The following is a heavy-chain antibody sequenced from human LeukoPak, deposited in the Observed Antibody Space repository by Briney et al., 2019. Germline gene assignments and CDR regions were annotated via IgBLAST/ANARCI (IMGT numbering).Heavy chain of an antibody. CDR2: IKQDGSEK. J-gene: IGHJ4*02. CDR1: GFTFSSYW. D-gene: IGHD6-13*01. CDR3: AKEAGSSWYFGVYYFDY. V-gene: IGHV3-7*01. Sequence: GGSLRLSCAASGFTFSSYWMNWVRQAPGKGLEWVANIKQDGSEKYYVDSVKGRFTISRDNSKNSLYLQMNSLRAEDTAVYYCAKEAGSSWYFGVYYFDYWGQGTLVTVSS.